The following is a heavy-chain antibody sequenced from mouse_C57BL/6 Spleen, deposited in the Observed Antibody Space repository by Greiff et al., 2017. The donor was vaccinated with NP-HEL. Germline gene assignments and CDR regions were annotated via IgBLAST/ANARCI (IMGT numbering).Heavy chain of an antibody. CDR3: ATDKRHDY. J-gene: IGHJ2*01. CDR2: IEPENGDT. V-gene: IGHV14-4*01. Sequence: EVQLQQSGAELVRPGASVKLSCTASGFNIKDDYMHWVKQRPEQGLERIGWIEPENGDTEYASKFQGKATKTADTSSNTAYLQLSSLTSEDTAVYYCATDKRHDYWGQGSTLTVSS. CDR1: GFNIKDDY.